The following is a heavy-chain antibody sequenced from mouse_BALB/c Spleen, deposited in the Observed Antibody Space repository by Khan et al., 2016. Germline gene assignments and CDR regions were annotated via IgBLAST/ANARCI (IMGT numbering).Heavy chain of an antibody. Sequence: QIQLVQSGPELKKPGETVKISCKASGYTFTDFSMHWVRQTPGKGLKWMGWINTETGEPTYADDFKGRFAFSLETSANTAYLQINNLKNEYTATYFCASCSHFGDNYPFPYWGQGTLVTVSA. CDR2: INTETGEP. CDR1: GYTFTDFS. CDR3: ASCSHFGDNYPFPY. D-gene: IGHD1-3*01. V-gene: IGHV9-2-1*01. J-gene: IGHJ3*01.